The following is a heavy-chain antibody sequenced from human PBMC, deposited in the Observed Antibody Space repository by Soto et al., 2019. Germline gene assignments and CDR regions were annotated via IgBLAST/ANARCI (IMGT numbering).Heavy chain of an antibody. V-gene: IGHV4-39*01. Sequence: SETLSLTCIVSGGSIRSSSYYWGWIRQPPGKGLEWIGSIYYSGSTYYNPSLKSRVTISVDTSNNQSSLKLRSVTAADTAVFYCERHRARNSFDPGGQGTRVSVSS. CDR3: ERHRARNSFDP. D-gene: IGHD6-6*01. J-gene: IGHJ5*02. CDR2: IYYSGST. CDR1: GGSIRSSSYY.